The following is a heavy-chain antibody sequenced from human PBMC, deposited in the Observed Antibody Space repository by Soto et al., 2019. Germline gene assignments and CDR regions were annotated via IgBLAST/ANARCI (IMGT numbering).Heavy chain of an antibody. V-gene: IGHV3-23*01. CDR1: GFTFSSYV. Sequence: PGGSLRLSCAASGFTFSSYVMSWVRQAPGKGLEWVSAISGSGGSTYYADSVKGRFTISRDNSKNTLYLQMNSLRAEDTAVYYCAKAMVRGVSYYYYYGMDVWGQGTTVTVSS. CDR2: ISGSGGST. D-gene: IGHD3-10*01. CDR3: AKAMVRGVSYYYYYGMDV. J-gene: IGHJ6*02.